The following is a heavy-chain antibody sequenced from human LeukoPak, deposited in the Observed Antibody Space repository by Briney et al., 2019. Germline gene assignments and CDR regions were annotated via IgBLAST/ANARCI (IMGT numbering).Heavy chain of an antibody. V-gene: IGHV3-21*01. CDR1: GFTFSSYS. Sequence: GGSLRLSCAASGFTFSSYSMNWVRQAPGKGLEWVSSISSSSSYIYYADSVKGRFTISRDNSKNTLYLQMNSLRAEDTAVYYCAKDLGEKYYFDYWGQGTLVTVSS. J-gene: IGHJ4*02. D-gene: IGHD3-16*01. CDR2: ISSSSSYI. CDR3: AKDLGEKYYFDY.